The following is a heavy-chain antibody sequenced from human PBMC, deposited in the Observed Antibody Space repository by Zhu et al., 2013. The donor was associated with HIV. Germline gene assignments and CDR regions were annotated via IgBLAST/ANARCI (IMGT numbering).Heavy chain of an antibody. Sequence: QVELVQSGTEVKKPGSSVIVSCKDSGGLFGNYAINWVRQAPGQGLEWMGGIIPIFGTANYAQKFQGRVTITADKSTSTAYMELSSLRSEDTAVYYCARKVYPXXQWYFDLWGLAPWSLSPQ. CDR3: ARKVYPXXQWYFDL. CDR1: GGLFGNYA. V-gene: IGHV1-69*06. CDR2: IIPIFGTA. J-gene: IGHJ2*01.